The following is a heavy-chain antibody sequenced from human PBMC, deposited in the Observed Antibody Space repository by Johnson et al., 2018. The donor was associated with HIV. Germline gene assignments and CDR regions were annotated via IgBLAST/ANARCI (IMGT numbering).Heavy chain of an antibody. D-gene: IGHD3-16*01. CDR1: GFTVSSNY. V-gene: IGHV3-53*01. J-gene: IGHJ3*02. Sequence: VQLVESGGGLIQPGGSLRLSCAASGFTVSSNYMSWVRQAPGKGLEWVSVIYSGGSTYYADSVKGRFTISRDNSKNTLDLQMNSLRAEDTAVYYCARRGRRADDAFDIWGQGTMVTVSS. CDR3: ARRGRRADDAFDI. CDR2: IYSGGST.